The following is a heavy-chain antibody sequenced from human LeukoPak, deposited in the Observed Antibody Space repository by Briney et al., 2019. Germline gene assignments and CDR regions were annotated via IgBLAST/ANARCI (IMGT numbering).Heavy chain of an antibody. CDR3: ATGTEDSVPGAKD. CDR2: ISYDGSNK. Sequence: PGGSLRLSCAASGFTFSSYGMHWVRQAPGKGLEWVAVISYDGSNKYYADSVKGRFTISRDNSKNTLYLQMNSLRAEDTAVYYCATGTEDSVPGAKDWGQGTLVTVSS. V-gene: IGHV3-30*03. J-gene: IGHJ4*02. CDR1: GFTFSSYG. D-gene: IGHD5/OR15-5a*01.